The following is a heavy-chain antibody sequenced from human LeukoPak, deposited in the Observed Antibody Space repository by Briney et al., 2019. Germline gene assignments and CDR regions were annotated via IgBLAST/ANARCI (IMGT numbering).Heavy chain of an antibody. CDR1: GFTFSSYG. CDR3: ASGASSGWYYFDY. J-gene: IGHJ4*02. Sequence: GRSLRLSCAASGFTFSSYGMHWVRQAPGQGLEWVAVISSDGSNQDYGDSVKGRLTISRDNSKNTLYLQMNSLRPDDTAVYYCASGASSGWYYFDYWGQGTLVTVSS. V-gene: IGHV3-30*03. CDR2: ISSDGSNQ. D-gene: IGHD6-19*01.